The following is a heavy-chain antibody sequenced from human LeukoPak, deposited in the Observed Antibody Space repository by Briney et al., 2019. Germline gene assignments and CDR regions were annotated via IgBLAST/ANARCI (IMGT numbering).Heavy chain of an antibody. CDR1: GYTFTGFY. CDR3: ARTQTLDY. CDR2: INPNSGVT. J-gene: IGHJ4*02. D-gene: IGHD4-23*01. V-gene: IGHV1-2*02. Sequence: ASVKLSCTASGYTFTGFYMHWVRQAPGQGLEWMGWINPNSGVTNYPQKFQGRVTMTTDTSITTAYMELSGLRSDDTAVYYCARTQTLDYWGQGTLVTVSS.